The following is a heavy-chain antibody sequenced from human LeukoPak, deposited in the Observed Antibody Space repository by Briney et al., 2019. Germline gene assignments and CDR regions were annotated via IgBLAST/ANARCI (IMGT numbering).Heavy chain of an antibody. CDR1: GYTFTSYY. CDR3: AREDPGIVVVAATPGWFDP. Sequence: ASVKVSCKASGYTFTSYYMHWVRQAPGQGLEWMGIINPSGGSTSYAQKFQGRVTMTRDTSTSTVYMELSSLRSEDTAVYYCAREDPGIVVVAATPGWFDPWGQGTLVTVSS. V-gene: IGHV1-46*01. J-gene: IGHJ5*02. D-gene: IGHD2-15*01. CDR2: INPSGGST.